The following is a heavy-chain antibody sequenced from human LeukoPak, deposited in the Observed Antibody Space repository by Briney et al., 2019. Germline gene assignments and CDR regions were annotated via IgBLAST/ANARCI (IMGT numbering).Heavy chain of an antibody. CDR1: GGAFFGSH. V-gene: IGHV4-34*01. CDR3: ERDPTTVVTLPYYFDF. J-gene: IGHJ4*02. D-gene: IGHD4-23*01. CDR2: INHSRRP. Sequence: PSETLSLTCAVSGGAFFGSHWNWIRQSPEKGLEWIGEINHSRRPNYNPSLKSRVTISVDTSKSHFFLKLTPVTAADTAVYYCERDPTTVVTLPYYFDFWGQGTLVTASA.